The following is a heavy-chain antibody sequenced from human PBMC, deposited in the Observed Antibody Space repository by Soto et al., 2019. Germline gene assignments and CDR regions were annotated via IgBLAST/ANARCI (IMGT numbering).Heavy chain of an antibody. CDR2: INHSGGT. Sequence: SETLSLTCGVNGGSFSGFSWIWIRQPPGKGLEWIGEINHSGGTKYNPSLKSRVSISVDSSKNQFSLKLTSVTSADTAVYYCARGSMIFGVVALSNWFDPWGQGSLVTVSS. CDR3: ARGSMIFGVVALSNWFDP. D-gene: IGHD3-3*01. CDR1: GGSFSGFS. J-gene: IGHJ5*02. V-gene: IGHV4-34*01.